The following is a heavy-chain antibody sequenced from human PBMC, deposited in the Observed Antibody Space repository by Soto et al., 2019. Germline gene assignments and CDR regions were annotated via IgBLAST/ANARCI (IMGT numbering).Heavy chain of an antibody. CDR2: IYYSGST. Sequence: QLQLQESGPGLVKPSETLSLTCTVSGGSISSSSYYWGWIRQPPGKGLEWIGSIYYSGSTYYNPSLKSRVTISVDTSKNQFSLKLSSVTAADTAVYYCARQLTAPHFDYWGQGTLVTVSS. CDR1: GGSISSSSYY. D-gene: IGHD3-9*01. V-gene: IGHV4-39*01. J-gene: IGHJ4*02. CDR3: ARQLTAPHFDY.